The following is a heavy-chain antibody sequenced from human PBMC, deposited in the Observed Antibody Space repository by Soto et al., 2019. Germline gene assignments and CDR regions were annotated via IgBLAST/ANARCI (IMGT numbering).Heavy chain of an antibody. V-gene: IGHV3-30*18. CDR1: GFTFSSYG. CDR2: ISYDGSNK. D-gene: IGHD6-13*01. Sequence: ESGGGVVQPGRSLRLSCAASGFTFSSYGMHWVRQAPGKGLEWVAVISYDGSNKYYADSVKGRFTISRDNSKNTLYLQMNSLRAEDTAVYYCAKGGGWGSSLFPIDYYYGMDVWGQGTTVTVSS. J-gene: IGHJ6*02. CDR3: AKGGGWGSSLFPIDYYYGMDV.